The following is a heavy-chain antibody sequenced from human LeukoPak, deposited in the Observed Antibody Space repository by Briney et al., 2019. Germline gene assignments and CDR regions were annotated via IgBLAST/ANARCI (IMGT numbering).Heavy chain of an antibody. Sequence: SETLSLTCAVSGGAISSYYWSWIQQPAGKGLEWIGRIYTSGSTNYNPALKSRVTMSVDTSKNQFSLKLSSVTAADTAVYYCARGINSSSWYGGWFDPWGQGTLVTVSS. V-gene: IGHV4-4*07. D-gene: IGHD6-13*01. CDR3: ARGINSSSWYGGWFDP. CDR1: GGAISSYY. CDR2: IYTSGST. J-gene: IGHJ5*02.